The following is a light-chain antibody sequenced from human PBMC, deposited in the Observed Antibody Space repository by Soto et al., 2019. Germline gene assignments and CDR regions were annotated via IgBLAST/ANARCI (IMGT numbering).Light chain of an antibody. V-gene: IGKV3-20*01. CDR2: SVS. J-gene: IGKJ1*01. CDR3: QQYGSSGT. CDR1: QSVGRSY. Sequence: IVLTQSPATLSLSPGERATLSCRASQSVGRSYLAWYQQKPGQAPRLLISSVSKRATGIPDRFSGGGSGTDFTLTISRLEPEDFAVYYCQQYGSSGTFGQGTKVDIK.